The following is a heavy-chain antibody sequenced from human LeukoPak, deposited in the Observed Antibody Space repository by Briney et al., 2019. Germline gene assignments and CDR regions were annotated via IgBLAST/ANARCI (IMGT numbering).Heavy chain of an antibody. J-gene: IGHJ5*02. Sequence: GESLKISCKGSGYSFTSYWIGWVRQMPGKGLEWMGIIYPGDSDTRYSPSFQGQVTISADKSISTAYLQWSSLKASDTAMYCCARRRCSSGSGVEFDPWGQGTLVTVSS. D-gene: IGHD6-25*01. V-gene: IGHV5-51*01. CDR1: GYSFTSYW. CDR3: ARRRCSSGSGVEFDP. CDR2: IYPGDSDT.